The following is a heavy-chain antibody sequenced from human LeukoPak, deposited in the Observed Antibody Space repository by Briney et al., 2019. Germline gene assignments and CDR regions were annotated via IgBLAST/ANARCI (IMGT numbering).Heavy chain of an antibody. Sequence: ASVKVPCKASGYTFTSYGISWVRQARGQGGERMGWISAYNGNTNYAQKLQGRVTITTDTSTSKAYMELRSLRSDDTAVYYCAREFDGYGIITEDYWGQGPLVTVSS. V-gene: IGHV1-18*01. CDR2: ISAYNGNT. CDR3: AREFDGYGIITEDY. J-gene: IGHJ4*02. D-gene: IGHD5-18*01. CDR1: GYTFTSYG.